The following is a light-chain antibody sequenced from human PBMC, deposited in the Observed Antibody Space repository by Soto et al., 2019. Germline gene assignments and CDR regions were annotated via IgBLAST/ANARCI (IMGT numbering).Light chain of an antibody. V-gene: IGKV3-11*01. Sequence: EIVMTQSPATLSVSPGERATLSCRASRSISTYLAWYQQKPGQAPRLLIYEALNRATGIPARFSGSGSGTDFTLTISSLEPEDFAVYYCQHYGTSPEVTFGQGTRLEIK. CDR1: RSISTY. CDR2: EAL. J-gene: IGKJ5*01. CDR3: QHYGTSPEVT.